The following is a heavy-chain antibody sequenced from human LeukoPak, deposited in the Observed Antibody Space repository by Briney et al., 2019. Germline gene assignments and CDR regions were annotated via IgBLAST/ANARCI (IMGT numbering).Heavy chain of an antibody. J-gene: IGHJ6*03. V-gene: IGHV4-34*01. Sequence: SETLSLTCAVYGGSFSGYYWSWIRQPPGRGLEWIGEINHSGSTNYNPSLKSRVTISVDTSKNQFSLKLSSVTAADTAVYYCARGTVVVVVAANNYYYYMDVRGKGTTVTVSS. CDR1: GGSFSGYY. CDR3: ARGTVVVVVAANNYYYYMDV. CDR2: INHSGST. D-gene: IGHD2-15*01.